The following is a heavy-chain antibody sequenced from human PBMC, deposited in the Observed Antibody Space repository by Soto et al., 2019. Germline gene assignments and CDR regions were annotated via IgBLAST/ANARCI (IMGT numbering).Heavy chain of an antibody. CDR1: GFTFSSYS. J-gene: IGHJ4*02. D-gene: IGHD3-10*01. CDR2: ISSSSSTI. CDR3: ARANYYGSPGDFDY. V-gene: IGHV3-48*01. Sequence: EVQLVEPGGGLVQPGGSLRLSCAASGFTFSSYSMNWVRQAPGKGLGWVSYISSSSSTIYYADSVKGRFTISRDNAKNSLYLQMNSLRAEDTAVYYCARANYYGSPGDFDYWGQGTLVTVSS.